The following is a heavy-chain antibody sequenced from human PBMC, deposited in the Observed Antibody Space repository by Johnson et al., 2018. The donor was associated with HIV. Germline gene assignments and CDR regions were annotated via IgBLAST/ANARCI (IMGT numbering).Heavy chain of an antibody. CDR2: IYNDGST. D-gene: IGHD2-15*01. V-gene: IGHV3-53*01. Sequence: VHFVESGGGLVQPGGSLRLSCAASGFTVSSNYMSWVRQAPGKGLEWVSVIYNDGSTYYADSVKGRFTISRDNSKNTLYLQMNSLRAEDTAVYYCAREPEGWAFDIWGQGTMVTVSS. J-gene: IGHJ3*02. CDR1: GFTVSSNY. CDR3: AREPEGWAFDI.